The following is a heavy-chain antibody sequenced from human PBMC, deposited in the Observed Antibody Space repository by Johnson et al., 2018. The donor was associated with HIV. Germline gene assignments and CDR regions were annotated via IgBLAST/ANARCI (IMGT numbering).Heavy chain of an antibody. Sequence: QVQLVESGGGVVRPGGSLRLSCSASGFTFDDYGINWVRQAPGRGLEWVAVISYHVNNKDYADSVKGRFTISRDSSKNTLYLEMNTRRPEETAMYYCARGSRYTFDKDVVHVLHAFDIWGQGTMVTVSS. CDR2: ISYHVNNK. CDR1: GFTFDDYG. J-gene: IGHJ3*02. V-gene: IGHV3-30*03. CDR3: ARGSRYTFDKDVVHVLHAFDI. D-gene: IGHD2-8*02.